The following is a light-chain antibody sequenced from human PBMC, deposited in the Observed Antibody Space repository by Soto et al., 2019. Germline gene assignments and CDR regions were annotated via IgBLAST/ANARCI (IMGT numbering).Light chain of an antibody. V-gene: IGLV2-14*01. J-gene: IGLJ2*01. CDR2: EVT. Sequence: QSALTQPTSVSGSPGQSITISCTGTSSDVGSYNYVSWYQQHPGKSPNLMIYEVTNRPSGVSNRFSGSKSGNTASLTISGLQTEDEAHYYCSSYTSDTTLVFGGGTKLTVL. CDR3: SSYTSDTTLV. CDR1: SSDVGSYNY.